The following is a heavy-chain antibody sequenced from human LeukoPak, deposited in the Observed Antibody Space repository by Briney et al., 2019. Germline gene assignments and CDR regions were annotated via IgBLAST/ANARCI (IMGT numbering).Heavy chain of an antibody. CDR3: ARDVVGSTSFPAMLGHWFDP. V-gene: IGHV4-59*01. D-gene: IGHD2-2*01. CDR2: IYYSGST. J-gene: IGHJ5*02. CDR1: GGSISSYY. Sequence: PSETLSLTCTVSGGSISSYYWSWIRQPPGKGLEWIGYIYYSGSTNYNPSLKSRVTISVDTSKNQFSLKLSSVTAADTAVYYCARDVVGSTSFPAMLGHWFDPWGQGTLVTVSS.